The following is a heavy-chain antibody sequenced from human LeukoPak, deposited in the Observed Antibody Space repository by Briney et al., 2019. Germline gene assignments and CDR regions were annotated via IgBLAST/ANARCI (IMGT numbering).Heavy chain of an antibody. D-gene: IGHD3-3*01. CDR1: GGSISSYY. CDR3: ARVGTIFGVVTNWFDP. V-gene: IGHV4-4*07. CDR2: IYTSGST. Sequence: PSETLSLTCTVSGGSISSYYWSWIRQPAGKGLEWIGRIYTSGSTNYNPSLKSRVTMSVDTSKNQFSLKLSSVTAADTAVYYCARVGTIFGVVTNWFDPWGQGTLVTVSS. J-gene: IGHJ5*02.